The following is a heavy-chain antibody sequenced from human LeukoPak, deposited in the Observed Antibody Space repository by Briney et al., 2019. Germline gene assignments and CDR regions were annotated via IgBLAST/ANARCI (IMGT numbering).Heavy chain of an antibody. CDR3: ARSLISAVIGMDV. Sequence: GGSLRLSCVASGFIVSSNYMNWVRQAPGKGLEWVSYISGGSTYTNYANSVKGRFTISRDNARNSLFLQMNSLTAEDTAIYYCARSLISAVIGMDVWGQGTAVTVSS. CDR2: ISGGSTYT. V-gene: IGHV3-11*06. D-gene: IGHD3-3*01. J-gene: IGHJ6*02. CDR1: GFIVSSNY.